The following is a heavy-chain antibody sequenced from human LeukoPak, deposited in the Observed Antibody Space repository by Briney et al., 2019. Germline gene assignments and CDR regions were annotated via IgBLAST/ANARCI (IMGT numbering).Heavy chain of an antibody. J-gene: IGHJ6*02. Sequence: GASVKVSCKASGYTFTGYYMHWVRQAPGQGLEWMGWINPNSGGTNYAQKFQGRVTMTRDTSISTAYMELSRLRSDDTAVYYCASSAVRFLEWLAPYGMDVWGQGTTVTVSS. V-gene: IGHV1-2*02. CDR3: ASSAVRFLEWLAPYGMDV. D-gene: IGHD3-3*01. CDR1: GYTFTGYY. CDR2: INPNSGGT.